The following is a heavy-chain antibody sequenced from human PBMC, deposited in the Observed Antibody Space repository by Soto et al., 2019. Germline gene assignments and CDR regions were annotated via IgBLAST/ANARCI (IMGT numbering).Heavy chain of an antibody. D-gene: IGHD6-6*01. CDR2: IVVGSGST. CDR1: GFTFTSSA. J-gene: IGHJ6*02. CDR3: ARCIAARPCYYYGMDV. Sequence: SVKASCKASGFTFTSSAVQWVRQARGQRLEWIGWIVVGSGSTSYAQKFQGRVTMTRDTSTSTVYMELSSLRSEDTAVYYCARCIAARPCYYYGMDVWSQGTTVTVSS. V-gene: IGHV1-58*01.